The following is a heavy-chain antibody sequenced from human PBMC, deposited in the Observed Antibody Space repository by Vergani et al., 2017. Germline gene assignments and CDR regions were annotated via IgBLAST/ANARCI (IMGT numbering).Heavy chain of an antibody. D-gene: IGHD3-10*01. J-gene: IGHJ4*02. CDR1: GGSFSGYY. CDR2: INHSGST. V-gene: IGHV4-34*01. Sequence: QVQLQQWGAGLLKPSETLSLTCAVYGGSFSGYYWSWIRQPPGKGLEWIGEINHSGSTNYNPSLKSRATISVDTSKNQFSLKLSSVTAADTAVYYCARAVLLWFGELSKIDYWGQGTLVTVSS. CDR3: ARAVLLWFGELSKIDY.